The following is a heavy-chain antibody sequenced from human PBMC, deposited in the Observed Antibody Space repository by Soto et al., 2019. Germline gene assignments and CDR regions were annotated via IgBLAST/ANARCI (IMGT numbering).Heavy chain of an antibody. CDR3: ARGGSGRYGNYYYYMDV. CDR1: GASISSYY. D-gene: IGHD3-10*01. J-gene: IGHJ6*03. Sequence: SETLSLTCTVSGASISSYYWNWIRQPPGKGLEWIGYIHYSGSTNYNPSLKSRVTISIDTSKNQLSLKLSSVTAADTAVYYCARGGSGRYGNYYYYMDVWGKGTSVTVSS. V-gene: IGHV4-59*01. CDR2: IHYSGST.